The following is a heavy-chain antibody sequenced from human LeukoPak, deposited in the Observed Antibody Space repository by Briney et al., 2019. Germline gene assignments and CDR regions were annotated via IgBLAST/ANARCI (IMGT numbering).Heavy chain of an antibody. CDR2: ISHDGTNK. CDR1: GFPFSGYA. V-gene: IGHV3-30-3*01. Sequence: PGGSLRLSCAASGFPFSGYAIHWVRQAPGKGLEWVAVISHDGTNKYYADSVKGRFTISRDNSKNTLYLQMNSLRNEGTAAYYCARHRGPSLHSSGYFDYWGQGTLVTVSS. CDR3: ARHRGPSLHSSGYFDY. D-gene: IGHD3-22*01. J-gene: IGHJ4*02.